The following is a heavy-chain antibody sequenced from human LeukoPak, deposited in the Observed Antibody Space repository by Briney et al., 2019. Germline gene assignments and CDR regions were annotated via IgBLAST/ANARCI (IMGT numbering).Heavy chain of an antibody. V-gene: IGHV3-74*01. D-gene: IGHD2-21*01. CDR3: ACGEPIAMGLSDY. Sequence: GGSLRLSCAASGFTFSTYWMHWVRQAPGKGLVWVSRINTDGTTTSYADSVKGRFTISRDNAKNTLYLQMNSLRAEDTAVYYCACGEPIAMGLSDYWGQGALVTVSS. J-gene: IGHJ4*02. CDR1: GFTFSTYW. CDR2: INTDGTTT.